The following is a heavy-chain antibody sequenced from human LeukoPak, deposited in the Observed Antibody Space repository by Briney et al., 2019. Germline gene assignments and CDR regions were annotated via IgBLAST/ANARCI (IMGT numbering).Heavy chain of an antibody. D-gene: IGHD5-12*01. Sequence: PGRSLRVSCTTSGFIFGDYAITWVRQAPGKGLEWVGFIRSKGYGETKDYAASVKGRFTISRDNSKSIAYLQMNTLKTEDTGVYYCTRGREYSTYWGQGTLVTVTS. V-gene: IGHV3-49*04. CDR3: TRGREYSTY. J-gene: IGHJ4*02. CDR1: GFIFGDYA. CDR2: IRSKGYGETK.